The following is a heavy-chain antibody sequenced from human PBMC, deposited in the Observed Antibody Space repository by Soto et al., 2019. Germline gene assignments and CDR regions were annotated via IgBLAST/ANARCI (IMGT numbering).Heavy chain of an antibody. CDR3: ARFLHYSYYYYMDV. CDR2: MSYSGST. Sequence: SETLSLTCAVYGGSFSGSYWSWIRQPPGKGLEWIGYMSYSGSTNYNPSLKSRVTISVDTSKTQFSLKLSSVTAADTALYYCARFLHYSYYYYMDVWGKGTTVTVSS. J-gene: IGHJ6*03. CDR1: GGSFSGSY. V-gene: IGHV4-59*01.